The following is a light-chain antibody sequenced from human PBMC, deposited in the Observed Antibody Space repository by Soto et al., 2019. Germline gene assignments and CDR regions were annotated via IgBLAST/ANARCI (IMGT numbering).Light chain of an antibody. CDR1: QSVSSSY. CDR2: GAS. V-gene: IGKV3-20*01. J-gene: IGKJ2*01. Sequence: EIVLTQSPGTLSLSPGERATLSCRASQSVSSSYLAWYQQKPGQAPRLLIYGASSRAPGIPDRFSGRGSGTYFTLTISTLEPEDFAVYYCQQYGSSPRTFGQGTKLEIK. CDR3: QQYGSSPRT.